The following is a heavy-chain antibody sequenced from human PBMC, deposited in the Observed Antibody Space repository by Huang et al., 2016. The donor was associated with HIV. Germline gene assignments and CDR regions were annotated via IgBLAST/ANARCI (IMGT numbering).Heavy chain of an antibody. CDR3: TRGNSNAYPPLGY. CDR1: NYTFTTYD. Sequence: QVQLVQSGAEVKKPGASVKVSCKAFNYTFTTYDINWLRQATGQGPEWMGWMNPNSGNTGYAQKFQGRVTMTRDTSINTAYLELRSLRSEDTAVYYWTRGNSNAYPPLGYWGQGTLVTVSS. J-gene: IGHJ4*02. D-gene: IGHD3-16*01. V-gene: IGHV1-8*02. CDR2: MNPNSGNT.